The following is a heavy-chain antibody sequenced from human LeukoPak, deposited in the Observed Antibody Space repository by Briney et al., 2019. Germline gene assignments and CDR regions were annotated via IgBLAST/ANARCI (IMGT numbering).Heavy chain of an antibody. V-gene: IGHV3-21*01. J-gene: IGHJ4*02. D-gene: IGHD2-21*02. CDR3: VSVTKDY. CDR1: GFHFSTYN. CDR2: ISSSTTYI. Sequence: GGSLRLSCAASGFHFSTYNMNWVRQAPGKGLEWVSSISSSTTYIYYADSVKGRFTISRDDAKNSLYLQMNSLRAEDTAVYYCVSVTKDYWGQGTLVTVSS.